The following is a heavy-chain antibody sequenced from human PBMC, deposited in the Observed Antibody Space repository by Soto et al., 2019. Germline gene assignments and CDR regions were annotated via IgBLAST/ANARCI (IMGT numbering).Heavy chain of an antibody. CDR1: GYAFTTYG. V-gene: IGHV1-18*01. D-gene: IGHD1-1*01. CDR3: ARGRYGDY. CDR2: IGAHNGNT. Sequence: QVHLVQSGAEVKKPGASVKVSCKGSGYAFTTYGITWVRQAPGQGLEWMGWIGAHNGNTNYAQKLQGRGTVTRDTSTSTAYLELRSLRSDHTAVYYCARGRYGDYWGQGALVTVSS. J-gene: IGHJ4*02.